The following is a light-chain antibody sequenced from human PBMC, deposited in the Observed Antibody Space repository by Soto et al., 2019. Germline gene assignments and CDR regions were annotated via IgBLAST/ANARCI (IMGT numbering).Light chain of an antibody. Sequence: QSALTQPASVSGSLGQSITISCTGTSSDVGGYHYVSWYQERPGKAPKLMIYDVSNRPSGVSNRFSGSKSGNTASLTISGLQAEDEADYYCSSYTSSSTVVFGGGTKLTVL. J-gene: IGLJ2*01. CDR2: DVS. CDR1: SSDVGGYHY. CDR3: SSYTSSSTVV. V-gene: IGLV2-14*01.